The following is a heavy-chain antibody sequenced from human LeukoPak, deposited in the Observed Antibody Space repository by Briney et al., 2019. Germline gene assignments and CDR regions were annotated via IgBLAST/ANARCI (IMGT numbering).Heavy chain of an antibody. CDR3: AKVIAAAGRGYFQH. Sequence: GGSLRLSCAASGFTFSSYGMHWVRQAPGKGLEWVAFIRYDGSNKYYADSVKGRFTISRDNSKNTLYLQMNSLRAEDTAVYYCAKVIAAAGRGYFQHWGQGTLVTVSS. CDR1: GFTFSSYG. J-gene: IGHJ1*01. V-gene: IGHV3-30*02. D-gene: IGHD6-13*01. CDR2: IRYDGSNK.